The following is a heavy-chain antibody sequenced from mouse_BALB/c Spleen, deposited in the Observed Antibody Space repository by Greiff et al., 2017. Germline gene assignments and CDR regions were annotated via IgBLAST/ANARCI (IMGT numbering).Heavy chain of an antibody. Sequence: VQGVESGPGLVAPSQSLSITCTVSGFSLTSYGVHWVRQPPGKGLEWLGVIWAGGSTNYNSALMSRLSISKDNSKSQVFLKMNSLQTDDTAMYYCAREGYVYAMDYWGQGTSVTVSS. D-gene: IGHD2-2*01. CDR3: AREGYVYAMDY. J-gene: IGHJ4*01. CDR1: GFSLTSYG. CDR2: IWAGGST. V-gene: IGHV2-9*02.